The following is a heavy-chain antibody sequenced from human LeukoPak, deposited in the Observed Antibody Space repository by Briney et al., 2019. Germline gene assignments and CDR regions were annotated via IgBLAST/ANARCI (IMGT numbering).Heavy chain of an antibody. V-gene: IGHV4-31*03. CDR2: IYYSGST. CDR1: GGSISSGGYY. CDR3: ARRLGYSSSWYPRPFDY. Sequence: SQTLSLTCTVSGGSISSGGYYWSWIRQHPGKGLEWIGYIYYSGSTYYNPSLKSRVTISVDTSKNQFSLKLSSVTAADTAVSYCARRLGYSSSWYPRPFDYWGQGTLVTVSS. J-gene: IGHJ4*02. D-gene: IGHD6-13*01.